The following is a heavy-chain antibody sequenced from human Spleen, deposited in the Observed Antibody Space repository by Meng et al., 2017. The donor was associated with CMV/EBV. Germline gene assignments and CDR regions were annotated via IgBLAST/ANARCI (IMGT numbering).Heavy chain of an antibody. V-gene: IGHV1-2*02. CDR2: INPHSDIP. D-gene: IGHD3-22*01. Sequence: APGKGLEWMGWINPHSDIPKYAQKFRGRVTLTRDTSISTVYMEVTSLRSDDTAVYYCARYSSGCFYYWGQGTLVTVSS. CDR3: ARYSSGCFYY. J-gene: IGHJ4*02.